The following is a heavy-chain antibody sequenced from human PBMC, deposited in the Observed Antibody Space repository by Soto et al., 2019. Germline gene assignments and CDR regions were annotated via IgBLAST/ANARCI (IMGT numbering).Heavy chain of an antibody. D-gene: IGHD6-6*01. CDR3: AKGYNSSSYYYYGMDV. J-gene: IGHJ6*02. Sequence: VGSLRLSCAASGFTFSSYAMSWVRHAPGKGLEWVSAISGSGGSTYYADSVKGRFTISRDNSKNTLYLQMNSLRAEDTAVYYCAKGYNSSSYYYYGMDVWGQGTTVTVSS. CDR2: ISGSGGST. V-gene: IGHV3-23*01. CDR1: GFTFSSYA.